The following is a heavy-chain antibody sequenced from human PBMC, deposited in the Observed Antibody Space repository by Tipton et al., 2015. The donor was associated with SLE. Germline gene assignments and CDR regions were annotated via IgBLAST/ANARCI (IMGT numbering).Heavy chain of an antibody. D-gene: IGHD3-16*01. CDR2: ISDNGGNT. V-gene: IGHV3-64*01. J-gene: IGHJ3*02. Sequence: GSLRLSCAASGFTFSRYVMHWVRQAPGKGLEHVSTISDNGGNTFYANSVKGRFIISRDNPKNALYLQMGSLRPDDTAMYYCARKGWPVGVFEIWGQGKMVPFSS. CDR1: GFTFSRYV. CDR3: ARKGWPVGVFEI.